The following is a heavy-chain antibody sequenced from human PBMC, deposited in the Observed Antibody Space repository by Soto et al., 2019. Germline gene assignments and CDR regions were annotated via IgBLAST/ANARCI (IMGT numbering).Heavy chain of an antibody. CDR3: VNSYAARGWYEGSDY. J-gene: IGHJ4*02. V-gene: IGHV3-7*03. CDR2: IKDDGSET. CDR1: GFTFRGSW. Sequence: PGGSLRLSCAASGFTFRGSWMIWVRLPPENGLEWVANIKDDGSETYYVDSVKGRFTISRDNAKNSLYLQMNSLRVEDTAVYYCVNSYAARGWYEGSDYWGRGTVVTVSS. D-gene: IGHD6-19*01.